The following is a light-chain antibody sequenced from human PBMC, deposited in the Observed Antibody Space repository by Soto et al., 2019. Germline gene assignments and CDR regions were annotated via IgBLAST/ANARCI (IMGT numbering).Light chain of an antibody. J-gene: IGKJ1*01. Sequence: DIQMPQYPYTLSASVGDTVTITFRASQTISRWLAWYQQKPGKAPRLLIYTASTLESGVPSRFSASGSGTEFTLTISSLHPDDFATYYCQEYNNYWPFGQGTKADIK. CDR1: QTISRW. V-gene: IGKV1-5*01. CDR3: QEYNNYWP. CDR2: TAS.